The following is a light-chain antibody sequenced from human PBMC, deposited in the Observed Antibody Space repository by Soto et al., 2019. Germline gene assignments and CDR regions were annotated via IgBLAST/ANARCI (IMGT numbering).Light chain of an antibody. J-gene: IGLJ1*01. CDR2: ECS. CDR1: SRDGGNYNF. V-gene: IGLV2-23*01. Sequence: LAPPASVSGPAGHCITISCTGISRDGGNYNFVSLYQQSPGRAPKLIIYECSKRPSGVSNRFCGSKSDNTASLTISGLQAEDEADYYCCSYAGSSTSVFGAGTKVTVL. CDR3: CSYAGSSTSV.